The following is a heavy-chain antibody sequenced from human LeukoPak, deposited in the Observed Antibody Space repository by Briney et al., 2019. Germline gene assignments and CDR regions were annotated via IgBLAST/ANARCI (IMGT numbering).Heavy chain of an antibody. CDR2: IKQDGSER. D-gene: IGHD4-17*01. CDR1: GFTFSSYW. J-gene: IGHJ4*02. Sequence: PGGSLRLSCAASGFTFSSYWMSWVRQAPVKGLEWVANIKQDGSERCYVDSVKGRFTISGDNAKNSLYLQMNSLRAEDTAVYYCVRGYGDYVYYFGYWGQGTLVTVSS. CDR3: VRGYGDYVYYFGY. V-gene: IGHV3-7*01.